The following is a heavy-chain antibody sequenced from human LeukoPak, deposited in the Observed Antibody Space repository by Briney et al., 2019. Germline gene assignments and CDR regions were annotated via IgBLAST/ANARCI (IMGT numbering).Heavy chain of an antibody. CDR3: ARDRVRIAAAGTRRPNWFDP. Sequence: GGSLRLSCAASGFTFSSYAMHWVRQAPGKGLEWVAVISYDGSNKYYADSVKGRFTISRDNSKNTLYLQMNSLRAEDTAVYYCARDRVRIAAAGTRRPNWFDPWGQGTLVTVSS. D-gene: IGHD6-13*01. J-gene: IGHJ5*02. CDR2: ISYDGSNK. CDR1: GFTFSSYA. V-gene: IGHV3-30*04.